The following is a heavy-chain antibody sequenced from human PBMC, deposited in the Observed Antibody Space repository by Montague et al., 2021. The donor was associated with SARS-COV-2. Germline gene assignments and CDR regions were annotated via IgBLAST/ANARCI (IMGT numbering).Heavy chain of an antibody. Sequence: SETLSLTCTVSGGSIASHYWNWIRQSPGKRPEWIGYVYYNGDTNYNPSLQSRVTISIDASENQFSLRLNSVTAADTAVYFCARGGAFDPWGQGRLVTVSS. CDR3: ARGGAFDP. CDR1: GGSIASHY. J-gene: IGHJ3*01. CDR2: VYYNGDT. V-gene: IGHV4-59*08.